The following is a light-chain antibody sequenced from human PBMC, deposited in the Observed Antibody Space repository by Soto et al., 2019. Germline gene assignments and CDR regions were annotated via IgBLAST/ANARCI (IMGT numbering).Light chain of an antibody. J-gene: IGKJ1*01. CDR1: QDISTW. Sequence: DIQVTQSPSFVSASVGDRVTITCRANQDISTWVAWYQQKPGKAPKVLIYAASTLESGVPPRFGGGGSGTEFTLTISSLQPDDFATYYCQQANGFPLTFGQGTKVEI. CDR2: AAS. CDR3: QQANGFPLT. V-gene: IGKV1-12*02.